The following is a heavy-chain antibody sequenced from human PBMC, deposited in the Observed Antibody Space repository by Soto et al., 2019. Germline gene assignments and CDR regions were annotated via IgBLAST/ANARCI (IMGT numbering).Heavy chain of an antibody. CDR1: GYPVTAYY. D-gene: IGHD3-3*01. J-gene: IGHJ3*02. V-gene: IGHV1-2*02. CDR2: IHPATGAA. CDR3: ARGGGVGVAGSAAFDM. Sequence: QLHLVQSGAVVKKPGASVTVSCSASGYPVTAYYMHWVRQAPGRGLEWMGGIHPATGAAKYTQTFQGRVTLTRDTSTSTVFMELGGLPSEDTAVFYCARGGGVGVAGSAAFDMWGQGTLVTVSS.